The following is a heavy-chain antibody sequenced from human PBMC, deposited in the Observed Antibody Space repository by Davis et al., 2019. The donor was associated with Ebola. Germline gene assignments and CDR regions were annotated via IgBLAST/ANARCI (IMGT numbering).Heavy chain of an antibody. CDR2: IIPSFVTA. V-gene: IGHV1-69*06. J-gene: IGHJ4*02. CDR3: AGLEGHNWNVGY. CDR1: GGTFTIYA. D-gene: IGHD1-20*01. Sequence: SVKVSCKASGGTFTIYAISWVRQAPGQGLEWMGTIIPSFVTANYAQKFQGRVTITADKSTSTAYMELSSLRSEDTAVYYCAGLEGHNWNVGYWGQGTLVTVSS.